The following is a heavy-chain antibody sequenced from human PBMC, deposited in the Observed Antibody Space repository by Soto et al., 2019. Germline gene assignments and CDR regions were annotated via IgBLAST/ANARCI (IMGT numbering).Heavy chain of an antibody. J-gene: IGHJ6*02. Sequence: PGGSLRLSCVASGFTFSDYAMAWFRQSPGKGLEWVSSISGSGGSTYYADSVKGRFTISRDNSKNTVFLQMNSLRAEDTAVYYCAKDHGMDVRGQRSTVTVSS. CDR1: GFTFSDYA. CDR2: ISGSGGST. V-gene: IGHV3-23*01. CDR3: AKDHGMDV.